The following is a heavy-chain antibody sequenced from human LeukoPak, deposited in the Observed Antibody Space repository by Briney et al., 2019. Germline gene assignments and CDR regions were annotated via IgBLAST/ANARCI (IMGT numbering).Heavy chain of an antibody. CDR2: FFSGGST. V-gene: IGHV3-53*01. J-gene: IGHJ4*02. CDR1: GFTVGSNY. CDR3: ARDLAMLN. Sequence: AGSLRLSCAASGFTVGSNYMSWVRQAPGKGLEWVSVFFSGGSTYYADSVKGRFTISGDSSKNTLYLEMHSLRVEDTAVYYCARDLAMLNWGQATLVTVSS. D-gene: IGHD3-10*02.